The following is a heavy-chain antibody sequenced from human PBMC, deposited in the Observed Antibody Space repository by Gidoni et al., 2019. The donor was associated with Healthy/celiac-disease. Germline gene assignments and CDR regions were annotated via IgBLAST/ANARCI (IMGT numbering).Heavy chain of an antibody. Sequence: EVQLLESGGGLVQPGGSLRLSCAASGFTFSSYAMSWVRQAPGKGLEWGAAISGSGGSTYYADSVKGRFTISRDNSKNTLYLQMNSLRAEDTAVYYCAKVTPYSYGDTADRIGLDYWGQGTLVTVSS. V-gene: IGHV3-23*01. CDR2: ISGSGGST. CDR3: AKVTPYSYGDTADRIGLDY. D-gene: IGHD5-18*01. J-gene: IGHJ4*02. CDR1: GFTFSSYA.